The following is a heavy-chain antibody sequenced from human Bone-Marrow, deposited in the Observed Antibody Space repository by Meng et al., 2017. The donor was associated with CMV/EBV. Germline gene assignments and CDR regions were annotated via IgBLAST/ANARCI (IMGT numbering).Heavy chain of an antibody. D-gene: IGHD6-6*01. J-gene: IGHJ6*02. CDR3: ARSSIAARRGTDYYYGMDV. CDR2: IYPGDSDT. V-gene: IGHV5-51*01. Sequence: GGSLRLSCKGSGYSFTSYWIGWVRQMPGKGLEWMGIIYPGDSDTRYSPSFQGQVTISADKSISTAYLQWSSLKASDTAMYYCARSSIAARRGTDYYYGMDVWGQGTTVTVSS. CDR1: GYSFTSYW.